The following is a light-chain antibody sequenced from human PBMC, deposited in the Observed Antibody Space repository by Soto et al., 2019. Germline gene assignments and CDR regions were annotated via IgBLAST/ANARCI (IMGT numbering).Light chain of an antibody. CDR2: DAS. Sequence: EIVLTQSPATLSLSPGERATLSCRASQSVGLYLAWYQQKPGQAPRLLIYDASNRATGIPARFSGSGSETDFTLTISSLEPEDFAVYYCQQRRSWPLTFGGGTKVEI. J-gene: IGKJ4*01. CDR3: QQRRSWPLT. V-gene: IGKV3-11*01. CDR1: QSVGLY.